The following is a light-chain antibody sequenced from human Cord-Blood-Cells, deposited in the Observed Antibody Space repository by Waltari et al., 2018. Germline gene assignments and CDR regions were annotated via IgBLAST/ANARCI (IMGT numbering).Light chain of an antibody. CDR3: CSYAGSSTPYV. J-gene: IGLJ1*01. V-gene: IGLV2-23*02. CDR1: SSDVGSYNL. CDR2: EVS. Sequence: QSALTQPASVSGSPGQSITISCTGPSSDVGSYNLLSWYQQHPGKAPKLMIYEVSKRPSGVSNRFSGSKSGNTASLTISGLQAEDEADYYCCSYAGSSTPYVFGTGTKVTVL.